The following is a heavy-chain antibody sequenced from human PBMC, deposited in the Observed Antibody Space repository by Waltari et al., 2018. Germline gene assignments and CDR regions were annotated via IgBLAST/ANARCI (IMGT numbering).Heavy chain of an antibody. D-gene: IGHD5-12*01. V-gene: IGHV1-69*12. CDR2: IIPIFGTA. J-gene: IGHJ6*03. CDR3: AREAPSRDGYNRVHYYMDV. Sequence: QVQLVQSGAEVKKPGSSVKVSCKASGCPFSSYAISWVRQAPGQGLEWMGGIIPIFGTANYAQKFQGRVTITADESTSTAYMELSSLRSEDTAVYYCAREAPSRDGYNRVHYYMDVWGKGTTVTVSS. CDR1: GCPFSSYA.